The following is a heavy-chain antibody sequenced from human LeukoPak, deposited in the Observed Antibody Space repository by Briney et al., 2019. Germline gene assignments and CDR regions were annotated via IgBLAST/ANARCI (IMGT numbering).Heavy chain of an antibody. Sequence: GGSLSLSRAASGFTFSNHEMNWVRQAPGKGLEWVSYISDSGKTIYYADSVKGRFTISRDNARNSLYLQMNSLRAEDTAVYYCVRRFDYWGQGNLVTVSS. CDR3: VRRFDY. J-gene: IGHJ4*02. V-gene: IGHV3-48*03. CDR2: ISDSGKTI. CDR1: GFTFSNHE.